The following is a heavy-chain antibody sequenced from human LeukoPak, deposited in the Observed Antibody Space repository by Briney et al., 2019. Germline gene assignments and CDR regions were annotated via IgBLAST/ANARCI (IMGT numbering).Heavy chain of an antibody. CDR2: INPNSGGT. V-gene: IGHV1-2*02. CDR3: ARDGELTGYKAFDY. D-gene: IGHD7-27*01. CDR1: GYTFTGYD. J-gene: IGHJ4*02. Sequence: GASVKVSCKAPGYTFTGYDMHWVRHAPGQWLEWMGWINPNSGGTNYAQKFQGRVTMTRDTSISTDYMELSRLRSDDTAVYYCARDGELTGYKAFDYWGQGTLVTVSS.